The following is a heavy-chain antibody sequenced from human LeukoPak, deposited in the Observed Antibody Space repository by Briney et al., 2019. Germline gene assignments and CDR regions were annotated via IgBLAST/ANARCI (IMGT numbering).Heavy chain of an antibody. J-gene: IGHJ6*02. CDR1: GGSISSGGYY. D-gene: IGHD6-25*01. CDR2: IYHSGTI. Sequence: SETLSLTCIVSGGSISSGGYYWTWIRQYPGKALEWIGYIYHSGTIFYNPALKRRVTLSVDTTKNQFSLNLTSVTAADTAVYYCSREAARLFYGMDVWGQGTTVTVSS. V-gene: IGHV4-31*03. CDR3: SREAARLFYGMDV.